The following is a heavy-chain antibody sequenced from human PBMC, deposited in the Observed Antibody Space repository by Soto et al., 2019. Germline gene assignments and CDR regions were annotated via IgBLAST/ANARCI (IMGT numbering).Heavy chain of an antibody. CDR2: FSGSDGGT. V-gene: IGHV3-23*01. Sequence: EVQLLESGGALVQPGGSLRLSCLASGFTFRNYVMSWVRQAPGKGLEWVAGFSGSDGGTFYVDSVTGRFTLSGDNVKNTLFLEMNSLRADDTAVYYCARGCQLWGGLECFEFWGQGTQVAVSS. J-gene: IGHJ4*02. D-gene: IGHD3-16*01. CDR3: ARGCQLWGGLECFEF. CDR1: GFTFRNYV.